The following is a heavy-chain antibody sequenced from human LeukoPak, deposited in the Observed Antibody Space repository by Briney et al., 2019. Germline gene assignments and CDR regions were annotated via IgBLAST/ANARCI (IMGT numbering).Heavy chain of an antibody. D-gene: IGHD1-26*01. CDR1: GYSVSSNSAA. Sequence: SQTLSLTCAIYGYSVSSNSAAWKWIRESPSRGLEWLGRTYYRSKWYNDYAVSVKSRITITPDTSKIQFSLQLNSVTPEDTPVYYCVSSGASGSYPGWGQGTLVTVSS. V-gene: IGHV6-1*01. J-gene: IGHJ4*02. CDR3: VSSGASGSYPG. CDR2: TYYRSKWYN.